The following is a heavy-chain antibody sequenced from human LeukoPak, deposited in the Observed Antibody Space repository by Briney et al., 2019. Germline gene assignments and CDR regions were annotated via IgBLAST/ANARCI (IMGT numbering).Heavy chain of an antibody. CDR1: GGSISSYY. Sequence: SETLSLTCTVSGGSISSYYWSWIRQPPGKGLEWIGYMYYSGSTNYNPSLKSRVTISVDTSKNQFSLKLSSVTAADTAVYYCARGSSSSHHPALTWGQGTLVTVSS. D-gene: IGHD6-13*01. V-gene: IGHV4-59*01. CDR2: MYYSGST. CDR3: ARGSSSSHHPALT. J-gene: IGHJ5*02.